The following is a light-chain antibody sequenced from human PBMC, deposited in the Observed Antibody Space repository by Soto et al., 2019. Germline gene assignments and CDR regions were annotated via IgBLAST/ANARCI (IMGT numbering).Light chain of an antibody. CDR1: SSDVGGYTY. J-gene: IGLJ1*01. CDR2: DVS. Sequence: QSALTQPASVSGSPGQSITISCTGTSSDVGGYTYVSWYQQHPGKAPKLMIYDVSYRPSGVSNRFSGSKSGNTASLTISELQAEDEADYYCCSSTSSNTYVFGTGTKLTVL. CDR3: CSSTSSNTYV. V-gene: IGLV2-14*01.